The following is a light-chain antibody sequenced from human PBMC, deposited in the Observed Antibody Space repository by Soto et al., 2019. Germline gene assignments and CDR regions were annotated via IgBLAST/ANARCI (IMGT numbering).Light chain of an antibody. CDR1: TWDIGTYDF. CDR2: EVA. J-gene: IGLJ2*01. V-gene: IGLV2-14*01. Sequence: QSALTQPASVSGSPGQSITFSCTGTTWDIGTYDFVSWYQHYPGKAPKLIISEVANRPPGISDRFSGYKSGNTASLTISGRHPEDEADYYCSSYTTRSLLVFGGGTKVTVL. CDR3: SSYTTRSLLV.